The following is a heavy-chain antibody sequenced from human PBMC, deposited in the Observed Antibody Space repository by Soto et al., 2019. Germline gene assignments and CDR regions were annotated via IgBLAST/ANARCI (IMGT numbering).Heavy chain of an antibody. CDR3: AKDMSRYCSGGSCPHDAFDI. Sequence: GGSLRLSCAASGVTFISYAMSWVRQATGKGLEWVSAISGSGGSTYYADSVKGRFTISRDNSKNTLYLQMNSLRAEDTAVYYCAKDMSRYCSGGSCPHDAFDIWGQGTMVTVSS. CDR2: ISGSGGST. J-gene: IGHJ3*02. V-gene: IGHV3-23*01. CDR1: GVTFISYA. D-gene: IGHD2-15*01.